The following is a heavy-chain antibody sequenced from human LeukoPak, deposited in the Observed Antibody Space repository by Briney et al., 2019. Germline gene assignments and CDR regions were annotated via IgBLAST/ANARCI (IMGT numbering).Heavy chain of an antibody. CDR2: INPNSGGT. Sequence: ASVKVSCKASGYTFTGYYMHWVRQAPGKGLDGMGWINPNSGGTNYAQKFQGRVTMTRDTSISTAYMELSRLRSDDTAVYYCASPLAAADMGFDYWGQGTLVTVSS. V-gene: IGHV1-2*02. J-gene: IGHJ4*02. D-gene: IGHD6-13*01. CDR3: ASPLAAADMGFDY. CDR1: GYTFTGYY.